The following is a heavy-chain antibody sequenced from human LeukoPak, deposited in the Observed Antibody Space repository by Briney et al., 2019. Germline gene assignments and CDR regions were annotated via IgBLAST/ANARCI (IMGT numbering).Heavy chain of an antibody. D-gene: IGHD3-9*01. V-gene: IGHV5-51*01. J-gene: IGHJ6*02. CDR2: IFPGNSDI. CDR3: ARHYGIEDYDGMDV. Sequence: SLKISSTVSPYNFTTYSIACIRHIPGKGLDWIGIIFPGNSDIIYSTSFQGQVTIPSHKSISSAYLQRSSLKGSDTAMYYCARHYGIEDYDGMDVWGQGTTVTVSS. CDR1: PYNFTTYS.